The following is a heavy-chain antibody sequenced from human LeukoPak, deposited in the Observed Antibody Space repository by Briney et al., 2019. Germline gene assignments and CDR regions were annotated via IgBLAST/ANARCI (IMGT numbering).Heavy chain of an antibody. D-gene: IGHD3-22*01. Sequence: GGSQRLSCAASGFTFSSYAMSWVRQAPGKGREWVSAISGSGGSTYYADSVKGRFTISRDNSKNTLYLQMNSLRAEDTAVYYCAKLHGYNYDSSGYYFDYWGQGTLVTVSS. CDR3: AKLHGYNYDSSGYYFDY. J-gene: IGHJ4*02. V-gene: IGHV3-23*01. CDR1: GFTFSSYA. CDR2: ISGSGGST.